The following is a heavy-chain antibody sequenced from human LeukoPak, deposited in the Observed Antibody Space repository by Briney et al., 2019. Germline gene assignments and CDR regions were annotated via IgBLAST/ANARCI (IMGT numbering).Heavy chain of an antibody. CDR2: IYYSGST. J-gene: IGHJ6*03. Sequence: SQTLSLTCTVSGGSISSGGYYWSWIRQHPGKGLEWIGYIYYSGSTYYNPSLKSRVTISVDTSKNQFSLKLSSVTAADTAVYYCARTPRFGSYHQAYYYYMDVWGKGTTVTVSS. CDR1: GGSISSGGYY. CDR3: ARTPRFGSYHQAYYYYMDV. V-gene: IGHV4-31*03. D-gene: IGHD1-26*01.